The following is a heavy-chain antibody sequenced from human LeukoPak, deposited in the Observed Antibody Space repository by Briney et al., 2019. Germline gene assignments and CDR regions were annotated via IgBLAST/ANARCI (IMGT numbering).Heavy chain of an antibody. D-gene: IGHD3-10*01. CDR2: IFYSGST. CDR3: ARETYYYGSGSYWSDYYYYYMDV. J-gene: IGHJ6*03. V-gene: IGHV4-59*01. Sequence: SETLSLTCTVSGDSITSYFWSWIRQPPGKGLEWVGYIFYSGSTNYNPSLKSRVTISVDTSKNQFSLKLSSVTAADTAVYYCARETYYYGSGSYWSDYYYYYMDVWGKGTTVTISS. CDR1: GDSITSYF.